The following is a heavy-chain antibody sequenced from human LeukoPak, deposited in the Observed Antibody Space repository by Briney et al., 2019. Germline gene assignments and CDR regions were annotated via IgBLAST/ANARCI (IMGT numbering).Heavy chain of an antibody. CDR3: ARRVGHSYGVTGAGAFDI. Sequence: PSETLSLTCSFSGGSITGFYWSWIRQPPGRGLEWIGYIYYSGSTYYNPSLKSRVTISVDTPNHQFCLKLSSVPAAETAVYYCARRVGHSYGVTGAGAFDIWGQGTMVAVSS. J-gene: IGHJ3*02. CDR2: IYYSGST. D-gene: IGHD5-18*01. CDR1: GGSITGFY. V-gene: IGHV4-59*01.